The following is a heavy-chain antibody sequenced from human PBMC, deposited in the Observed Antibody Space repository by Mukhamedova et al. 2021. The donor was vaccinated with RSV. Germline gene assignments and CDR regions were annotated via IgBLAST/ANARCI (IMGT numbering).Heavy chain of an antibody. D-gene: IGHD1-1*01. J-gene: IGHJ6*02. Sequence: ATAYAASVKGRFTISRDDSKNTVYLQMNSLKTEDTAVYYCSVHYYYYGMDVWGQGTTVTVSS. CDR3: SVHYYYYGMDV. V-gene: IGHV3-73*01. CDR2: AT.